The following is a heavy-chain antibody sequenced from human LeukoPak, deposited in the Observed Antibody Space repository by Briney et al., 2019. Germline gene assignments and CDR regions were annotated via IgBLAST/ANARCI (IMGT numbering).Heavy chain of an antibody. CDR3: ASHPRGGYSYGFNAFDI. D-gene: IGHD5-18*01. V-gene: IGHV4-39*01. CDR1: GGSISSSSDY. Sequence: PSETLSLTCTVSGGSISSSSDYWGWIRQPPGKGLEWIGSVSYSGSTYYNPSLKSRVTISVDTSKNQFSLRLSSVTAADTAVYYCASHPRGGYSYGFNAFDIWGQGTMVTVSS. J-gene: IGHJ3*02. CDR2: VSYSGST.